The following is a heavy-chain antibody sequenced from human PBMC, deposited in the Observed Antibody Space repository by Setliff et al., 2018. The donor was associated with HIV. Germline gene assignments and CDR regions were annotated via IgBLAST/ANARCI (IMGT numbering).Heavy chain of an antibody. CDR1: GFSFSSYW. CDR3: ARFDDSNGFDY. D-gene: IGHD3-22*01. J-gene: IGHJ4*02. V-gene: IGHV3-74*01. Sequence: GGSLRLSCAASGFSFSSYWMHWVRQAPGKGLVWVSRINSDGSYTSYAESVKGRFTISRDNAKNTLFLQMNSLRAEDTAVYYCARFDDSNGFDYWGQGTLVTVSS. CDR2: INSDGSYT.